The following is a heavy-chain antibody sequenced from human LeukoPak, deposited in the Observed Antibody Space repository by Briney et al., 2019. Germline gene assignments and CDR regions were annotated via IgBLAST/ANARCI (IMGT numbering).Heavy chain of an antibody. V-gene: IGHV3-23*01. CDR1: GFTFSSYA. CDR2: ISGNGGRT. D-gene: IGHD3-16*01. J-gene: IGHJ5*02. Sequence: GGSLRLPCAASGFTFSSYAMSWVRQAPGKGLEWVSVISGNGGRTYYADSVKGRFTISRDNSKNTLYLKMNSLRGEDTAVYYCAKVGDLYAVLGRFDNWGQGTLVTVSS. CDR3: AKVGDLYAVLGRFDN.